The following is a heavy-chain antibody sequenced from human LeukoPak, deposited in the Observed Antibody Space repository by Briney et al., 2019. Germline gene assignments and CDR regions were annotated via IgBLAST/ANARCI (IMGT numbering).Heavy chain of an antibody. V-gene: IGHV1-2*02. J-gene: IGHJ4*02. D-gene: IGHD2-2*01. CDR2: INPNGGGT. Sequence: ASVKVSCKASGYTFTGYYMHWVRQAPGQGLEWMGLINPNGGGTNYAQKFQGKVTMTRDTSISTDYMELSRLRSDDTAVYYCARARLGYCSSASCYQENWGQGTLVTVSS. CDR1: GYTFTGYY. CDR3: ARARLGYCSSASCYQEN.